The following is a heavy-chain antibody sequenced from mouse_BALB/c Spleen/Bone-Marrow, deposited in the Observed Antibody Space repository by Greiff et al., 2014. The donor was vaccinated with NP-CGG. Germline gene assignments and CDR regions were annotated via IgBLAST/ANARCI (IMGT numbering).Heavy chain of an antibody. J-gene: IGHJ2*03. Sequence: VQLQQSGGGLVQPGGSLKLSCAASGFTFSSYGMSWVRQTPDKRLELVATINSNGGSTYYPDSVKGRFTISRDNAKNTLYLQMSSLKSEDTAMYYCARVWYFDYWGQGTSLTVPS. CDR3: ARVWYFDY. V-gene: IGHV5-6-3*01. CDR1: GFTFSSYG. CDR2: INSNGGST.